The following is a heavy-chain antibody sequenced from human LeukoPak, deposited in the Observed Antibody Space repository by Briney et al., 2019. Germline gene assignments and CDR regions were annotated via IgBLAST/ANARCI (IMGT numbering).Heavy chain of an antibody. V-gene: IGHV3-21*01. J-gene: IGHJ5*02. CDR2: ISSSSSYI. CDR3: ARARSLYYYDSSGYYYVGWFDP. CDR1: GLIFRNYG. D-gene: IGHD3-22*01. Sequence: GGSLRLSCAVSGLIFRNYGMNWVRQAPGKGLEWVSSISSSSSYIYYADSVKGRFTISRDNAKNSLYLQMNSLRAEDTAVYYCARARSLYYYDSSGYYYVGWFDPWGQGTLVTVSS.